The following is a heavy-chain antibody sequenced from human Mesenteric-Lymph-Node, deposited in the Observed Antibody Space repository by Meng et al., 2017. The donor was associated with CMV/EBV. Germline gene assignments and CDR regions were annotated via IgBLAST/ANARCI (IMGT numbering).Heavy chain of an antibody. D-gene: IGHD3-9*01. CDR1: SFSDYF. CDR2: IDHSGRT. Sequence: SFSDYFWSWIRPPPGKGLEWTGEIDHSGRTNYNPSLKSRVTMSVDTSKNQFSLKLSSVTAADTAVYYCARGPPKKYDILTGYYYFDYWGQGTLVTVSS. J-gene: IGHJ4*02. CDR3: ARGPPKKYDILTGYYYFDY. V-gene: IGHV4-34*01.